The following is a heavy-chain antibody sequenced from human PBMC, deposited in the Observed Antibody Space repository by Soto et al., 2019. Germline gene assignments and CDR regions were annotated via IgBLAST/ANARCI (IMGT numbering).Heavy chain of an antibody. J-gene: IGHJ6*02. CDR3: AAPGSSTSDEIPYYYYGMDV. Sequence: SVKVSCKASGFTFTSSAVQWVRQARGQRLEWIGWIVVGSGNTNYAQKFQERVTITRDMSTSTAYMELSSLRSEDTAVYYCAAPGSSTSDEIPYYYYGMDVWGQGTTVTRLL. D-gene: IGHD2-2*01. CDR2: IVVGSGNT. V-gene: IGHV1-58*01. CDR1: GFTFTSSA.